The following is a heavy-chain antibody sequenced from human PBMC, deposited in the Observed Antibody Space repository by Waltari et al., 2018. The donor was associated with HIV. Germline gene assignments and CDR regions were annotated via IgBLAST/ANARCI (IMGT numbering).Heavy chain of an antibody. CDR2: INQDGGEK. V-gene: IGHV3-7*01. J-gene: IGHJ5*02. D-gene: IGHD1-26*01. Sequence: EVQLVESGGGLVQLGGSLRLSCAASGFTFSISWMSWLRQAPGKGLEGVASINQDGGEKNYADSVRGRFTISRDNTKNSLYLQMNSLRAEDTAVYYCAKYSGSYWGAHNWFDPWGQGTLVTVSS. CDR3: AKYSGSYWGAHNWFDP. CDR1: GFTFSISW.